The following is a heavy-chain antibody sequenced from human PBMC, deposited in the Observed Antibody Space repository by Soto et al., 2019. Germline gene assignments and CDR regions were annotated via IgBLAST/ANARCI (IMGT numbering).Heavy chain of an antibody. V-gene: IGHV1-18*04. J-gene: IGHJ3*02. Sequence: ASVKVSCKASGYTFTSYGISWVRQAPGQGLEWMGWISAYNGNTNYAQKLQGRVTMTTDTSTSTAYMELRSLRSDDTAVYYCARDPYYDFWSGYYRPTDAFDIWGQGXMVTV. CDR1: GYTFTSYG. CDR3: ARDPYYDFWSGYYRPTDAFDI. D-gene: IGHD3-3*01. CDR2: ISAYNGNT.